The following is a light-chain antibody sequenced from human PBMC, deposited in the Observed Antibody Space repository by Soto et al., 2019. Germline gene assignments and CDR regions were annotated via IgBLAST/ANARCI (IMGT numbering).Light chain of an antibody. CDR1: QNIYNNF. V-gene: IGKV3-20*01. Sequence: EIVLTQSPGTLSLSPGERATLSCSASQNIYNNFLAWYQQIPGQAPRLLIHGAFSRDTGIPDRFSGRGSGTDFTLTISRLEPEDFALYYCQQYGSSVWTFGQGTKVEIK. CDR3: QQYGSSVWT. J-gene: IGKJ1*01. CDR2: GAF.